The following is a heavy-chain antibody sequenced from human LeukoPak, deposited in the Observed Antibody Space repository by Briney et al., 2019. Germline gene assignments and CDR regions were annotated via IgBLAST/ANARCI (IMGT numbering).Heavy chain of an antibody. CDR2: IKQDGSEK. CDR3: ARDRGTKRGYSYGSYNWFDP. V-gene: IGHV3-7*01. CDR1: GFTFSSYW. Sequence: GGSLRLSCAASGFTFSSYWMSWVRQAPGKGLEWVANIKQDGSEKYYVDSVKGRFTISRDNAKNSLYLQMNSLRAEDTAVYYCARDRGTKRGYSYGSYNWFDPWGQGTLVTVSS. J-gene: IGHJ5*02. D-gene: IGHD5-18*01.